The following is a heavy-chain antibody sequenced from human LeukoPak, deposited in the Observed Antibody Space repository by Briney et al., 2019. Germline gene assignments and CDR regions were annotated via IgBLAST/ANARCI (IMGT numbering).Heavy chain of an antibody. CDR1: GYTFTSYA. CDR3: ARGLERRPPYDY. J-gene: IGHJ4*02. V-gene: IGHV1-3*01. CDR2: INAGNGNT. Sequence: ASLKVSCKASGYTFTSYAMHWVRQARGQRLEWMGWINAGNGNTKYSQKFQGRVTITRDTSASTAYMELSSLRSEDTAVYYCARGLERRPPYDYWGQGTLVTVSS. D-gene: IGHD1-1*01.